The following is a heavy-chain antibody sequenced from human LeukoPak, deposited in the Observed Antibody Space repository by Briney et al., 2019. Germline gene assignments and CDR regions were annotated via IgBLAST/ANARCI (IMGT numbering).Heavy chain of an antibody. J-gene: IGHJ4*02. CDR1: GYTLTELS. Sequence: AASVKVSCKVSGYTLTELSMHWVRQAPGKGLEWMGGFDPEDGETIHAQKFQGRVTMTEDTSTDTAYMELSSLRSEDTAVYYCATQTYDSSGRYYFDYWGQGTLVTVSS. V-gene: IGHV1-24*01. CDR2: FDPEDGET. CDR3: ATQTYDSSGRYYFDY. D-gene: IGHD3-22*01.